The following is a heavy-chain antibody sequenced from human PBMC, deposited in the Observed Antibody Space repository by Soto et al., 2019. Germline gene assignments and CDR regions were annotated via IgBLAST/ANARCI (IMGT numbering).Heavy chain of an antibody. Sequence: EVQLVESGEGLVQPGGSLRLSCAASGFTFSSYAMHWVRQAPGKGLEYVSALSSNGGSTYYADSVKGRFTISRDNSKNTLYLQMGSLRAEDMAVYYCGRLCSGCSCNLGYYYGMDVWGQGTTVTVSS. CDR3: GRLCSGCSCNLGYYYGMDV. CDR1: GFTFSSYA. CDR2: LSSNGGST. V-gene: IGHV3-64*02. J-gene: IGHJ6*02. D-gene: IGHD2-15*01.